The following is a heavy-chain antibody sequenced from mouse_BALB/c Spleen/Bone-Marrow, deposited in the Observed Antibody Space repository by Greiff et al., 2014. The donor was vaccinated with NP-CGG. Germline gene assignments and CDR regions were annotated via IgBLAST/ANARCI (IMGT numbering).Heavy chain of an antibody. V-gene: IGHV14-3*02. D-gene: IGHD4-1*01. CDR1: GYTFTDNY. Sequence: VQLQQSGAELVKPGASVKLSCTASGYTFTDNYIHWVKQRPEQGLEWIGRINPAHPYTKYNPKFQGKATLTADTSSNTAYLQFSSLTSEDTAVYYCGTRTGSFDYWGQGTTLTVSS. CDR2: INPAHPYT. CDR3: GTRTGSFDY. J-gene: IGHJ2*01.